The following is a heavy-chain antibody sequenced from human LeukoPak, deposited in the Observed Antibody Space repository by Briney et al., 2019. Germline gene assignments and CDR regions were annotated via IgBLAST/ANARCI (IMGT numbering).Heavy chain of an antibody. D-gene: IGHD3-3*01. CDR3: ARTARDDFWSGYYYYYYYGMDV. CDR2: IYSGGST. CDR1: GFTVSSNY. Sequence: QAGGSLRLSCAASGFTVSSNYMSWVRQAPGKGLEWVSVIYSGGSTYYADSVKGRFTISRDNSKNTLYLQMNSLRAEDTAVYYCARTARDDFWSGYYYYYYYGMDVWGQGTTVTVSS. J-gene: IGHJ6*02. V-gene: IGHV3-66*01.